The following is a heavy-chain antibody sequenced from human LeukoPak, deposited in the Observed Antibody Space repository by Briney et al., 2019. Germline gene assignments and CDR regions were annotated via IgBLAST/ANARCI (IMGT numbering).Heavy chain of an antibody. CDR1: GFTFGDYY. J-gene: IGHJ3*02. CDR3: ARDRTYIVATIKRGDAFDI. D-gene: IGHD5-12*01. V-gene: IGHV3-11*04. Sequence: GGSLRLSCAASGFTFGDYYMSWIRQAPGKGLEWVSYISSSGSTIYYADSVKGRFTISRDNAKNSLYLQMNSLRAEDTAVYYCARDRTYIVATIKRGDAFDIWGQGTMVTVSS. CDR2: ISSSGSTI.